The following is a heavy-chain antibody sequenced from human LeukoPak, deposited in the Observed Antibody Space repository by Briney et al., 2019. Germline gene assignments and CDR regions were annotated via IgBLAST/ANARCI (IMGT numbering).Heavy chain of an antibody. V-gene: IGHV1-18*01. J-gene: IGHJ4*02. CDR3: ARSPRLRLGGQSEFDY. D-gene: IGHD3-16*01. CDR2: ISAYNGNT. Sequence: GASVKVSCKASGYTFTSYGISWVRQAPGQGVEWMGWISAYNGNTNYAQKLQGRVTMTTDTSTSTAYMELRSLRSDDTAVYYCARSPRLRLGGQSEFDYWGQGTLVTVSS. CDR1: GYTFTSYG.